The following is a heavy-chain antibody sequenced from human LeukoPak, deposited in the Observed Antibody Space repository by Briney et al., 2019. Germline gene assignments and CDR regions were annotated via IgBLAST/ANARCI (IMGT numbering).Heavy chain of an antibody. D-gene: IGHD4-23*01. CDR1: GFTFSDTY. J-gene: IGHJ4*02. Sequence: PGGSLRLSCAASGFTFSDTYMSWIRQAPGKGLEWVSYISSSASTIYYTDSVKGRFTISRDNAKNSLYLQLNSLRAEDTAVYCCARGLRWNDYWGQGTLVAVSS. CDR3: ARGLRWNDY. V-gene: IGHV3-11*04. CDR2: ISSSASTI.